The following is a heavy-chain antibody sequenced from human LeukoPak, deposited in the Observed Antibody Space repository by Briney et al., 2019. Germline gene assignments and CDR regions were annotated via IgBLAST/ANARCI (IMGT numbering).Heavy chain of an antibody. CDR3: VAFPGLNDI. V-gene: IGHV4-30-2*01. D-gene: IGHD2/OR15-2a*01. J-gene: IGHJ3*02. CDR2: IYHSGST. Sequence: SQTLSLTCTVSGGSISSGGYYWSWIRQPPGKGLEWIGYIYHSGSTYYNPSLKSRVTISVDRSKNQFSLKLSSVTAADTAAYYCVAFPGLNDIWGQGTMVTVSS. CDR1: GGSISSGGYY.